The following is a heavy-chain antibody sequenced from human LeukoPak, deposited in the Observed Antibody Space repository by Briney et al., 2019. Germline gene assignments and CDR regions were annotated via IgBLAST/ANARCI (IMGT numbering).Heavy chain of an antibody. Sequence: SETLSLTCTVSGGSISSYYWSWIRQPPGKGLEWIEYIYYSGSTNYNPSLKSRVTISVDTSKNQFSLKLSSVTAADTAVYYCARGSFGGVIVNWFDPWGQGTLVTVSS. CDR2: IYYSGST. D-gene: IGHD3-16*02. CDR1: GGSISSYY. J-gene: IGHJ5*02. V-gene: IGHV4-59*01. CDR3: ARGSFGGVIVNWFDP.